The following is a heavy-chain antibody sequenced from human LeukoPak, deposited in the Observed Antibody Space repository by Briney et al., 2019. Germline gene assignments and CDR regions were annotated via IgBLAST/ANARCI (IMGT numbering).Heavy chain of an antibody. CDR3: ARAIEVPFDY. CDR1: GFTFSRYS. Sequence: GSLRLSCAASGFTFSRYSMHWVRQAPGKGLEWIAYINYSGTTNYNPSLESRVTLSVDTSKNQFSLKLSSVTAADTAVYYCARAIEVPFDYWGQGTLVTVSS. J-gene: IGHJ4*02. D-gene: IGHD3-16*02. CDR2: INYSGTT. V-gene: IGHV4-59*12.